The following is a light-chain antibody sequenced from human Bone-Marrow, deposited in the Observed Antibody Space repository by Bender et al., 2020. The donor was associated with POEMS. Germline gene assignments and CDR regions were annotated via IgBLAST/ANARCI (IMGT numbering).Light chain of an antibody. CDR3: QSYDNSLGGWV. CDR2: GSS. Sequence: QSVLTQPPSVSGAPGQSVTISCTGSNSNFGAGYDVHWYQQIPGRGPKLLIYGSSNRPSGVPDRFSGSRSGTSASLAITGLQAEDEGDYYCQSYDNSLGGWVFGGGTKLTVL. V-gene: IGLV1-40*01. J-gene: IGLJ3*02. CDR1: NSNFGAGYD.